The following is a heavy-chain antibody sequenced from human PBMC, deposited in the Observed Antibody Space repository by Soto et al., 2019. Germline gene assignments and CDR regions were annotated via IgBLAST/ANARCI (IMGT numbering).Heavy chain of an antibody. Sequence: SETLSLTCSVSGDSISKTTSYWGWIRQPPGKGLEWIGTIYHSGSTYYNPSLMSRVALSVDKSKNQFSLKLNSVTAADTAVYYCARRVGSCSGTSCNGWFDPWGQGTLVTVSS. CDR3: ARRVGSCSGTSCNGWFDP. D-gene: IGHD2-2*01. V-gene: IGHV4-39*01. CDR2: IYHSGST. CDR1: GDSISKTTSY. J-gene: IGHJ5*02.